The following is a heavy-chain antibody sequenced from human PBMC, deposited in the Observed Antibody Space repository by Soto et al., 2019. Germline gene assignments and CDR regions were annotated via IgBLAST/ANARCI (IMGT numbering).Heavy chain of an antibody. V-gene: IGHV3-49*03. Sequence: PGGSLRLSCTASGFTFGDYAMSWFRQAPGKGLEWVGFIRSKAYGGTTEYAASVKGRFTISRDDSKSIAYLQMNSLKTEDTAVYYCTRDGLAASGDTYYYYGMDVWGQGTTVTVSS. J-gene: IGHJ6*02. CDR2: IRSKAYGGTT. CDR1: GFTFGDYA. D-gene: IGHD6-13*01. CDR3: TRDGLAASGDTYYYYGMDV.